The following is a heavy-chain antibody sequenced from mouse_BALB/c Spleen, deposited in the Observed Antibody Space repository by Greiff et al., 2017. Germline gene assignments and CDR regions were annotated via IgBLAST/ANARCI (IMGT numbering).Heavy chain of an antibody. CDR2: ISSGGGNT. V-gene: IGHV5-9*03. D-gene: IGHD2-1*01. CDR3: ARWGNYGDAMDY. Sequence: EVQLQQSGGGLVKPGGSLKLSCAASGFTFSSYTMSWVRQTPEKRLEWVATISSGGGNTYYPDSVKGRFTISRDNAKNNLYLQMSSLRSEDTALYYCARWGNYGDAMDYWGQGTSVTVSS. CDR1: GFTFSSYT. J-gene: IGHJ4*01.